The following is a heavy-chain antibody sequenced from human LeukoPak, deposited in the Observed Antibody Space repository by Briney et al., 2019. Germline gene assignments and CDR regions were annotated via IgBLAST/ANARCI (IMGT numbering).Heavy chain of an antibody. CDR1: GGSFSGYY. V-gene: IGHV4-34*01. J-gene: IGHJ4*02. Sequence: SETLSLTCVVNGGSFSGYYWSWIRQPPGKGLERIGEINHSGSTNYNPSLKSRVTISVDTSKNQFSLKLSSVTAADTAVYYCASSPGDRYFDYWGQGTLVTVSS. CDR3: ASSPGDRYFDY. D-gene: IGHD7-27*01. CDR2: INHSGST.